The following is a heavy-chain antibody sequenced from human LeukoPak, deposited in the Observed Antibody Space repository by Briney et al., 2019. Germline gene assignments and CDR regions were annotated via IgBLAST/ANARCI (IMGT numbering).Heavy chain of an antibody. Sequence: ASVKVSCKSSGYTFTGYYMHWVRQAPGQGLEWMGWINPNSGGTDYAQKFQGRVTMTRDTSISTAYMELSRLRSDDTAVYYCARDLEYQRPMGLWAERTLVTVSS. CDR2: INPNSGGT. CDR1: GYTFTGYY. V-gene: IGHV1-2*02. J-gene: IGHJ4*02. D-gene: IGHD2-2*01. CDR3: ARDLEYQRPMGL.